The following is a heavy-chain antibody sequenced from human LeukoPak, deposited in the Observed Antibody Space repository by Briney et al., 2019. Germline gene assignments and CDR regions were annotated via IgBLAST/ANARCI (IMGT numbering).Heavy chain of an antibody. CDR1: GVNLNKAW. Sequence: GGSLRLSCAVSGVNLNKAWTSWVRQAPGKGLEWVGRVKSNTDGGTTDYAAPVKDRFNISRHDSKTTLYLQMNSLKTEDTAVYYCTTGVGRSDFDYWGQGTLVTVSS. V-gene: IGHV3-15*01. CDR3: TTGVGRSDFDY. J-gene: IGHJ4*02. CDR2: VKSNTDGGTT. D-gene: IGHD1-26*01.